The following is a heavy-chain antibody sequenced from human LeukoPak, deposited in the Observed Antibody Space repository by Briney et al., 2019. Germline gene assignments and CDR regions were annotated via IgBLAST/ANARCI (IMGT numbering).Heavy chain of an antibody. CDR1: GGSISSSSYY. J-gene: IGHJ4*02. D-gene: IGHD6-19*01. CDR3: ARDRNMRAVAGTRGFDY. Sequence: SETLSLTCTVSGGSISSSSYYWGCIRQPPGKGLECIGSIYYSGSTYYNPSLKSRVTISVDTSKHQFSLKLSSVTAADTAVYYCARDRNMRAVAGTRGFDYWGQGTLVTVSS. CDR2: IYYSGST. V-gene: IGHV4-39*07.